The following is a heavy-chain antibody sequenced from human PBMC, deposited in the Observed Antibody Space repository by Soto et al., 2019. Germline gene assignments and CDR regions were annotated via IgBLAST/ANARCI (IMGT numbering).Heavy chain of an antibody. V-gene: IGHV3-11*01. CDR2: ISSSGSTI. CDR3: ARVGPTPELLWFGELYDY. CDR1: GFTCSYYY. D-gene: IGHD3-10*01. Sequence: WGSLRLSCAASGFTCSYYYMSLILQAPGKGLEWVSYISSSGSTIYYADSVKGRFTISRDNAKNSLYLQMNSLRAEDTAVYYCARVGPTPELLWFGELYDYWGQGTLVTVSP. J-gene: IGHJ4*02.